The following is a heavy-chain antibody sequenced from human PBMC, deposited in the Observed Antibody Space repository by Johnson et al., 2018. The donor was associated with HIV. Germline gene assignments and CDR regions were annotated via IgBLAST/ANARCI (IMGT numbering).Heavy chain of an antibody. D-gene: IGHD3-22*01. J-gene: IGHJ3*02. V-gene: IGHV3-66*02. CDR3: AKDVGNYWPDAFDI. CDR1: GFTVSNIY. CDR2: IYSGGTT. Sequence: VQLVESGGGLVQPGGSLRLSCAASGFTVSNIYISWVRQAPGKGLEWVSVIYSGGTTHYADSVKGRFTISRDNAKNSLYLQMNSLRTEDTAVYYCAKDVGNYWPDAFDIWGQGTMVTVSS.